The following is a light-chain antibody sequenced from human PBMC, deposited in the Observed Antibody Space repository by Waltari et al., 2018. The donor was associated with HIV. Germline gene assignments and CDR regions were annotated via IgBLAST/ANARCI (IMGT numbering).Light chain of an antibody. V-gene: IGLV1-40*01. CDR3: QSYDRSLSGSYV. CDR2: GVA. J-gene: IGLJ1*01. Sequence: QSVLTQPPSVSGAPGQRVTISCSGSRFNIGADYDVHWYQQLPGRAPNLLIYGVATRPSGFPYRFSGSKSGFSASLVISGLHPEDEADYFCQSYDRSLSGSYVFGIGTRVTVL. CDR1: RFNIGADYD.